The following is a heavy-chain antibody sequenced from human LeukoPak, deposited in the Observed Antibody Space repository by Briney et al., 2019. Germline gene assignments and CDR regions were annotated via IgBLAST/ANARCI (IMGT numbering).Heavy chain of an antibody. CDR3: AREIPSGDWYVDY. J-gene: IGHJ4*02. V-gene: IGHV3-21*01. CDR1: GFTFSSYS. CDR2: ISSSSSYI. D-gene: IGHD2-21*02. Sequence: PSGSLSLSCAASGFTFSSYSMNWVRQAPGKGLEWVSSISSSSSYIYYADSVKGRFTISRDNAKNSLYLQMNSLRAEDTALYYCAREIPSGDWYVDYWGQGTLVTVSS.